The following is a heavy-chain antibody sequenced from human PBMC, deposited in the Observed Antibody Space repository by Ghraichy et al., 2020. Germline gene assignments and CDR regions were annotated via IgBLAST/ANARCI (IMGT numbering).Heavy chain of an antibody. V-gene: IGHV4-34*01. Sequence: ADCWGWGGRPPGEGRECSGGINHSGSTNYNPSLKGRVTISVDKSNDQFSLNLNSVTAAEPAVYYCVSSAWLEGPYFQHWGQGTLVTVSS. J-gene: IGHJ1*01. CDR3: VSSAWLEGPYFQH. CDR2: INHSGST. CDR1: ADC. D-gene: IGHD6-19*01.